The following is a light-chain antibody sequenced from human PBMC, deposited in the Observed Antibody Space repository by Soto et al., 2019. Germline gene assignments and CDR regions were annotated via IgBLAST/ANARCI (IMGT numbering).Light chain of an antibody. CDR2: ATS. CDR3: QQYGSSPKT. V-gene: IGKV3-20*01. CDR1: HTISSTY. Sequence: IVLTQSPGTLSLSPGDRTTLSCRASHTISSTYLDWYQQKPGQAPRLLIYATSTRATGIPERFSGSGSGTDFTLTISRLEPEDFAVYYCQQYGSSPKTFGQGTKVDIK. J-gene: IGKJ1*01.